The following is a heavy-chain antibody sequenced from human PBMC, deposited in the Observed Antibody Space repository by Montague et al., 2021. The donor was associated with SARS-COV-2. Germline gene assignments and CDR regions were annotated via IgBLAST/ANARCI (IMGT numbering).Heavy chain of an antibody. CDR3: AKSTHYYASGTYYNTYYFDH. Sequence: SLRLSCAASGFTFSNYGMSWVRQAPGKGLEWVSLTSDTGSNTHYADSVKGRFTISRDNSKNTVLLQMNNLRAEDTALYYCAKSTHYYASGTYYNTYYFDHWGQGTLVTVSS. CDR1: GFTFSNYG. V-gene: IGHV3-23*05. J-gene: IGHJ4*02. D-gene: IGHD3-10*01. CDR2: TSDTGSNT.